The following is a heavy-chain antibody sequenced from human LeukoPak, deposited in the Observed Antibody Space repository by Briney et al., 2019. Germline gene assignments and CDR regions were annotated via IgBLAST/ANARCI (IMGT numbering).Heavy chain of an antibody. J-gene: IGHJ4*02. V-gene: IGHV4-59*01. D-gene: IGHD3-3*01. CDR2: IYYSGST. CDR3: ARGVKLRFLEGSRLYYFDY. Sequence: PSETLSLTCTVSGGSISSYYWSWIRQPPGKGLEWIGYIYYSGSTNYNPSLKSRVTISVDTSKNQFSLKLSSVTAADTAVYYCARGVKLRFLEGSRLYYFDYWGQGTLVTVSS. CDR1: GGSISSYY.